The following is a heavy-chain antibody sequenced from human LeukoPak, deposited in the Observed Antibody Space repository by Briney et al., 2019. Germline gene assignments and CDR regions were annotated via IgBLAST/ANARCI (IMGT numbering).Heavy chain of an antibody. J-gene: IGHJ6*03. V-gene: IGHV3-30*18. CDR3: AKAAGYSSSWFVVDYYYYYMDV. CDR2: ISYDGSNK. Sequence: PGGSLRLSCAASGFTVHSNYMSWVRQTPGKGLEWLAIISYDGSNKYYADSVKGRFTISRDNSKNTLYLQMNSLRAEDTAVYYCAKAAGYSSSWFVVDYYYYYMDVWGKGTTVTVSS. CDR1: GFTVHSNY. D-gene: IGHD6-13*01.